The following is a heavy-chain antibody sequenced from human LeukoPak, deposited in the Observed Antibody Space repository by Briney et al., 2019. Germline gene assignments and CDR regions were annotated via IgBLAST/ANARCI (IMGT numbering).Heavy chain of an antibody. V-gene: IGHV3-30*03. D-gene: IGHD3-22*01. Sequence: PGRSLRLSCAASGFTFSTYGMHWVRQAPGKGLEWVAVISYDGSNKYYADSVKGRFTISRDNSKNTLYLQMNSLRGEDTAVFYCARPQGYFAANFDYWGQGTLVTVSS. CDR1: GFTFSTYG. CDR3: ARPQGYFAANFDY. J-gene: IGHJ4*02. CDR2: ISYDGSNK.